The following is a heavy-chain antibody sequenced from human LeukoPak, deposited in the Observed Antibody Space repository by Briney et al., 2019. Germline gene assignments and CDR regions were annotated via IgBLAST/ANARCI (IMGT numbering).Heavy chain of an antibody. CDR1: GYTFTSYG. CDR2: ISAYNGNT. D-gene: IGHD3-10*01. CDR3: ARDPLSMVRGATTFDY. J-gene: IGHJ4*02. Sequence: ASVKVSCKASGYTFTSYGISWVRQAPGQGLEWMGWISAYNGNTNYAQKLQGRVTMTTDTSTSTAYMELRSLRSDDTAVYYCARDPLSMVRGATTFDYWGQGTLVTVSS. V-gene: IGHV1-18*01.